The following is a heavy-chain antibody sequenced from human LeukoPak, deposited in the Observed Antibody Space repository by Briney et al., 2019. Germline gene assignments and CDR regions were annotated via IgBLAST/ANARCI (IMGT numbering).Heavy chain of an antibody. CDR1: GYTFINYD. J-gene: IGHJ5*02. CDR2: MNPNSGNT. V-gene: IGHV1-8*01. D-gene: IGHD3-3*01. CDR3: ARGYWSGYSYNWLDP. Sequence: ASVKVSCKASGYTFINYDINWVRQTTGQGLEWMGWMNPNSGNTGYAQKFQGRVTMTRTTSMSTAYMELNSLRSEDTAVYYCARGYWSGYSYNWLDPWGQGTLVTVSS.